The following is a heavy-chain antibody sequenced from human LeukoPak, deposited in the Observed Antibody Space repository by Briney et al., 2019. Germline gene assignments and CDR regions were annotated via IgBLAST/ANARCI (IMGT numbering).Heavy chain of an antibody. CDR1: GYTFTSYD. CDR3: ARDGALWFGESSI. CDR2: MNPNSGNT. Sequence: ASVKVSCKASGYTFTSYDINWVRQAAGQGLEWMGWMNPNSGNTGYAQKFQGRVTMTRNTSISTAYMELSSLRSEDTAVYYCARDGALWFGESSIWGQGTMVTVSS. D-gene: IGHD3-10*01. J-gene: IGHJ3*02. V-gene: IGHV1-8*01.